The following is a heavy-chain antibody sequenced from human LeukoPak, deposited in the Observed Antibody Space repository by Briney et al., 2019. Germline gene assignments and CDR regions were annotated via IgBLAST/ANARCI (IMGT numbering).Heavy chain of an antibody. CDR2: IIPIFGTA. Sequence: SVKVSCKASGGTFSSYAISWVRQAPGQGLEWMGGIIPIFGTANYAQKFQGRVTITTDESTSTAYMELSRLRSDDTAVYYCARDGNWNYHPFDPWGQGTLVTVSS. V-gene: IGHV1-69*05. CDR1: GGTFSSYA. J-gene: IGHJ5*02. CDR3: ARDGNWNYHPFDP. D-gene: IGHD1-7*01.